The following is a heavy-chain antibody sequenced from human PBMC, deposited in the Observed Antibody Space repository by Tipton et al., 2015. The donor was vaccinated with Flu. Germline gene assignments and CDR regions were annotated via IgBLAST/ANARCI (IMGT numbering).Heavy chain of an antibody. J-gene: IGHJ5*02. V-gene: IGHV4-31*03. CDR2: IYYSGST. D-gene: IGHD1-26*01. CDR1: GGSISSGGYY. Sequence: LRLSCTVSGGSISSGGYYWSWIRQHPGKGLDWIGYIYYSGSTYYNPSLKSRVTISVDTSKTQFSLKLSSVTAADTAVYYCARERGGSYLRWFDPWGQGTLVTVSS. CDR3: ARERGGSYLRWFDP.